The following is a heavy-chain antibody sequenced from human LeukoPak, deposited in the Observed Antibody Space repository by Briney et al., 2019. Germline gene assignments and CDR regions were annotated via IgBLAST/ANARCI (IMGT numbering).Heavy chain of an antibody. V-gene: IGHV3-7*01. Sequence: PGGSLRLSCAASGFTFSNYWMSWVRQAPGKGLEWVANIKQDGSEKDYVDSLKGRFTISRDNAKNSLYLQMNSLRAEDTAVYYCAELGITMIGGVWGKGTTVPISS. J-gene: IGHJ6*04. CDR3: AELGITMIGGV. D-gene: IGHD3-10*02. CDR1: GFTFSNYW. CDR2: IKQDGSEK.